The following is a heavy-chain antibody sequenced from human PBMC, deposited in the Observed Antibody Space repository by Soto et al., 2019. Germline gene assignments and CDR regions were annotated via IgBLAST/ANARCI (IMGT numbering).Heavy chain of an antibody. Sequence: SETLSLICTVSGGSISSYYWSRIRQRPGKGLEWIGYIYYSGSNNYNPSLKSRVTISVDKHKNQFSLKLSSVTAADTAVYYCERGGDPTTLDYWGQGNLVTVS. V-gene: IGHV4-59*13. J-gene: IGHJ4*02. CDR1: GGSISSYY. CDR2: IYYSGSN. D-gene: IGHD1-1*01. CDR3: ERGGDPTTLDY.